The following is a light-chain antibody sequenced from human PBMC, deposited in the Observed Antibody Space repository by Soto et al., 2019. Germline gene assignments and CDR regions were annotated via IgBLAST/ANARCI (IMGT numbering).Light chain of an antibody. CDR1: QSISSW. V-gene: IGKV1-5*01. CDR3: QQYNSYSRGT. CDR2: DAS. J-gene: IGKJ3*01. Sequence: DIQMTQSPSTLSASVGDRVTITCRASQSISSWLAWYQQKPGKTPRLLIYDASTLESGVPSRFSGSGSGTEVTLTISSLQPDDFATYYCQQYNSYSRGTFGPGTKVDIK.